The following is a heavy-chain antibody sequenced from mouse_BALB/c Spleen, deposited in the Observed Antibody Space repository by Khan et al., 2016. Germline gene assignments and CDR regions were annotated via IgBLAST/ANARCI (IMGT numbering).Heavy chain of an antibody. V-gene: IGHV1S136*01. CDR3: ARGYGSSYVGGGYFDV. J-gene: IGHJ1*01. CDR1: GYTFTSYV. D-gene: IGHD1-1*01. Sequence: VQLQQSGPELVKPGASVKMSCKASGYTFTSYVMHWVKQKPGQGLEWIGYINPYNDGTKYNEKFKGKATLTSDKSSSTAYMELSSLTSEDSAVYYCARGYGSSYVGGGYFDVWGAGTTVTVSS. CDR2: INPYNDGT.